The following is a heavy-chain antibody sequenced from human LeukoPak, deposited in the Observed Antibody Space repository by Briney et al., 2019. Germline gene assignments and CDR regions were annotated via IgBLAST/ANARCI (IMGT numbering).Heavy chain of an antibody. J-gene: IGHJ4*02. D-gene: IGHD2-2*01. CDR2: ISAYNGNT. V-gene: IGHV1-18*01. Sequence: ASVKVSCKASGYTFTSYGISWVRQAPGQGLEWMGWISAYNGNTNYAQKLQGRVTMTKDTSTSTAYMELRSLRSDDTAVYYCARDPEDCSSTSCYFDYWGQGTLVTVSS. CDR1: GYTFTSYG. CDR3: ARDPEDCSSTSCYFDY.